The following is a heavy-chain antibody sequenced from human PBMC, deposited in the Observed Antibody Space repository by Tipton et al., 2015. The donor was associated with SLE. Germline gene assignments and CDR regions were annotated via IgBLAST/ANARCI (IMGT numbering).Heavy chain of an antibody. V-gene: IGHV3-66*02. D-gene: IGHD6-13*01. CDR2: IYSGGST. J-gene: IGHJ4*02. Sequence: SLRLSCVASEFTFSSYEMNWVRQAPGKGLEWVSVIYSGGSTYYADSVKGRFTISRDNSKNTLYLQMNSLRAEDTAVYYCARDRGSSWFFFDYWGQGTLVTVSS. CDR1: EFTFSSYE. CDR3: ARDRGSSWFFFDY.